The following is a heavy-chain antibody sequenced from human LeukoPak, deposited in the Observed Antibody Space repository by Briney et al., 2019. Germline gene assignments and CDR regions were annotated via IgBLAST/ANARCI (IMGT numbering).Heavy chain of an antibody. Sequence: GGSLRLSCTASGFTFYNSDINWVRQAPGKGLEWVSSISSSSSYIYYADSVKGRFTISRDNAKNSLYLQMNSLRAEDKAVYYCAREGKYYYDSSGYLCSLNEAFDIWGQGTMVTVSS. D-gene: IGHD3-22*01. J-gene: IGHJ3*02. CDR3: AREGKYYYDSSGYLCSLNEAFDI. CDR2: ISSSSSYI. CDR1: GFTFYNSD. V-gene: IGHV3-21*01.